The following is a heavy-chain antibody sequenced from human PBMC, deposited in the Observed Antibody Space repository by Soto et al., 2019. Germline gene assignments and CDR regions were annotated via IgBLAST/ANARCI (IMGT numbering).Heavy chain of an antibody. D-gene: IGHD6-6*01. CDR2: ISSSSSYI. V-gene: IGHV3-21*01. CDR1: GFTFSSYS. CDR3: ARTFWCSSPSPYYYYGMAF. Sequence: PGGSLRLSCAASGFTFSSYSMNWVRQAPGKGLEWVSSISSSSSYIYYADSVKGRFTISRDNAKNSLYLQMNSLRAEDTAVYYCARTFWCSSPSPYYYYGMAFWGQGPTVTVSS. J-gene: IGHJ6*02.